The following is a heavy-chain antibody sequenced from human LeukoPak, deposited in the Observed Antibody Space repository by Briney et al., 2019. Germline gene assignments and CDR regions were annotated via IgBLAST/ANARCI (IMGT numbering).Heavy chain of an antibody. D-gene: IGHD2-21*01. Sequence: SVKVSCKTSGGSYSTYIINWVRQAPGQGREWMGRTPPVLGTVNYAQSFQGRVNITADTATNTGYMELSSLKSEDTAVYYCARGGVVEIGAVGMDVWGQGTTVTVSS. V-gene: IGHV1-69*08. J-gene: IGHJ6*02. CDR2: TPPVLGTV. CDR3: ARGGVVEIGAVGMDV. CDR1: GGSYSTYI.